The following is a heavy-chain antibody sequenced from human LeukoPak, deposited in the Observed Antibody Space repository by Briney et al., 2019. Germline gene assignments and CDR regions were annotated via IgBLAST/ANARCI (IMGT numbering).Heavy chain of an antibody. J-gene: IGHJ4*02. CDR3: ARGYSSSWLGYFDY. Sequence: PGGSLRLTCAASGFTFSSYGIHWVRQAPGKGLEWVAVVSSDGSIKYYADSGKGRFTISRDTSKNTVYLQMNSLGTEDTAFYYCARGYSSSWLGYFDYWGQGTLVTLSS. CDR1: GFTFSSYG. D-gene: IGHD6-13*01. CDR2: VSSDGSIK. V-gene: IGHV3-30*03.